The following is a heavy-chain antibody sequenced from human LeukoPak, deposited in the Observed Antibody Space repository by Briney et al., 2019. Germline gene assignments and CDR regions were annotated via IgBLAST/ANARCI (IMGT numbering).Heavy chain of an antibody. CDR2: IYYSGST. Sequence: SETLSLTCTVSGGSISSYYWSWIRQPPGKGLEWIGYIYYSGSTNYNPSLKSRVTISVDTSKNQFSLKLSSVTAADTAVYYCARDSSSGWYDYYYMDVWGNGTTVTVSS. J-gene: IGHJ6*03. CDR3: ARDSSSGWYDYYYMDV. CDR1: GGSISSYY. V-gene: IGHV4-59*01. D-gene: IGHD6-19*01.